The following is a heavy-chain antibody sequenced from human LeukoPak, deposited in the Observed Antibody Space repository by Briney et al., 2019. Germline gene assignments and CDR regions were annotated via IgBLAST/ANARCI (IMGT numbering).Heavy chain of an antibody. Sequence: GGSLRLSCAASGFTFSSYNMNWVRQAPGKGLVWVSRIHSDGTNTNYADSVKGRFTISRDNAKNSLFLQMDSLRGEDTAVYYCARCTTGKTFGSLREIKKSREIDFWGQGTLVTVSS. CDR2: IHSDGTNT. D-gene: IGHD1-1*01. V-gene: IGHV3-74*01. CDR1: GFTFSSYN. CDR3: ARCTTGKTFGSLREIKKSREIDF. J-gene: IGHJ4*02.